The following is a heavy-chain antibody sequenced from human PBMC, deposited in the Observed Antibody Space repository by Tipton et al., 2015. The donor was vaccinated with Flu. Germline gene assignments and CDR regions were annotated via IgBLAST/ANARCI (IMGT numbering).Heavy chain of an antibody. V-gene: IGHV4-61*01. D-gene: IGHD2-21*01. CDR2: VYYTGST. J-gene: IGHJ4*02. CDR3: ARGPPGPSIRAYYFDI. Sequence: LRLSCTVSGGSVSSGRYYWSWIRQFPGKGLEWIGFVYYTGSTNYKSSLKSRVTISTDTSTNQVSLKMNSVIAADTAVYYCARGPPGPSIRAYYFDIWGQGALVTVSS. CDR1: GGSVSSGRYY.